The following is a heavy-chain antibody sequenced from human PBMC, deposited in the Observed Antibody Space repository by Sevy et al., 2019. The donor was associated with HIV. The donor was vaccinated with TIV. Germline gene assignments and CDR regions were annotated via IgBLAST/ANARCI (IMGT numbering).Heavy chain of an antibody. CDR3: VREDNNAPRTLLSFDI. CDR2: INPNSGVT. CDR1: GYIFSDYN. J-gene: IGHJ3*02. D-gene: IGHD1-20*01. V-gene: IGHV1-2*06. Sequence: ASVKVSCKTTGYIFSDYNMHWVRQAPGQGLEWMALINPNSGVTIYAQKFRGRVSLTRDTSMCTAYMELSALTSDDTAVYYCVREDNNAPRTLLSFDIWGQGTMVTVSS.